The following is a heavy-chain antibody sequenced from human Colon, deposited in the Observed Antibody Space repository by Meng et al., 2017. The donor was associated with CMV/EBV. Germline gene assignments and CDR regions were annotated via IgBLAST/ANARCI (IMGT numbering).Heavy chain of an antibody. D-gene: IGHD4-11*01. J-gene: IGHJ6*02. V-gene: IGHV3-21*01. CDR3: ARDLSGSYSTPYYSYYGMDV. CDR2: ISSSSSYI. Sequence: GESLKISCAASGFTFSSYVMNWVRQAPGKGLEWVSSISSSSSYIYYADSVKGRFTISRDNAKNSLYLQMNSLRAEDTAVYYCARDLSGSYSTPYYSYYGMDVWGQGTTVTVSS. CDR1: GFTFSSYV.